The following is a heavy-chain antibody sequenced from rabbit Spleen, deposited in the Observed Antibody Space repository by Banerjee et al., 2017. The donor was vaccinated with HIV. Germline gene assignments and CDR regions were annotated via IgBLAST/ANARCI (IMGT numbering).Heavy chain of an antibody. D-gene: IGHD8-1*01. J-gene: IGHJ4*01. Sequence: QLKESGGGLVQPGGSLKLSCKASGFDFTSYYMSWVRQAPGKGLEWIGYIDPVFGSAYYASWVNGRFSISRENTQNTVSLQLYSLTAADTATYFCARILVFSGSSYPYNLWGPGTLVTVS. CDR3: ARILVFSGSSYPYNL. CDR1: GFDFTSYY. V-gene: IGHV1S7*01. CDR2: IDPVFGSA.